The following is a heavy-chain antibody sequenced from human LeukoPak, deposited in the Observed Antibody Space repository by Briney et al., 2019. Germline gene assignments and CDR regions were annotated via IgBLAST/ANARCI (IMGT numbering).Heavy chain of an antibody. CDR3: AREERNGGYLADN. Sequence: SVKVSCKASGGTFSSYAISWVRQAPGQGLEWMGGIIPIFGTANYAQKIQGRVTITADESTSTAYMELSSLRSEDTAVYYCAREERNGGYLADNWGQGTLVTVSS. V-gene: IGHV1-69*01. CDR1: GGTFSSYA. D-gene: IGHD3-10*01. J-gene: IGHJ4*02. CDR2: IIPIFGTA.